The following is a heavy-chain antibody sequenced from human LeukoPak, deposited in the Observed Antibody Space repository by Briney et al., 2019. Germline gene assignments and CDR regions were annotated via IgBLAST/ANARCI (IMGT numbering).Heavy chain of an antibody. CDR3: VRDAEGAGISVNYWFDP. CDR2: MNPNNGNT. CDR1: GFTFTSYD. J-gene: IGHJ5*02. D-gene: IGHD6-13*01. Sequence: ASVKVSCKASGFTFTSYDINWVRQASGQGLEWMGWMNPNNGNTGYAQKFQGRVTMTRDTSISTAYMELRGLRSEDTAVYYCVRDAEGAGISVNYWFDPWGQGTLVTVSS. V-gene: IGHV1-8*01.